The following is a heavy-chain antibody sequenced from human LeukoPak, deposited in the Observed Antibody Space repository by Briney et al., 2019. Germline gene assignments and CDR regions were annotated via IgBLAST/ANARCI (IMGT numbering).Heavy chain of an antibody. J-gene: IGHJ4*02. CDR2: IYYXXST. CDR1: GGSISSGDYY. CDR3: ARRDGYNSDY. V-gene: IGHV4-30-4*01. D-gene: IGHD5-24*01. Sequence: SETLSLTCTVSGGSISSGDYYWSWIRQPPGKGLEWIGYIYYXXSTYYNPSLKSRVTISVDTSKNQFSLKLSSVTAADTAVYYCARRDGYNSDYWGQGTLVTVSS.